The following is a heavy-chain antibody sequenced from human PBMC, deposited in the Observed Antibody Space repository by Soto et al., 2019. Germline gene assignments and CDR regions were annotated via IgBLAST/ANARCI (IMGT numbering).Heavy chain of an antibody. D-gene: IGHD3-22*01. V-gene: IGHV3-11*06. CDR1: GFTFSDYY. J-gene: IGHJ4*02. CDR2: ISSSSSYT. Sequence: GGSLRLSCAASGFTFSDYYMSWIRQAPGKGLEWVSYISSSSSYTNYADSVKGRFTISRDNAKNSLYLQMNSLRAEDTAVYYCARGYYDSSGYTGFDYWGQGTLVTVSS. CDR3: ARGYYDSSGYTGFDY.